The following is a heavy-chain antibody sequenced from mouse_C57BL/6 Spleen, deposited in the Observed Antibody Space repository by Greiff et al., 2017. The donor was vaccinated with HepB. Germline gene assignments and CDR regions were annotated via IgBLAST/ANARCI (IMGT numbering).Heavy chain of an antibody. D-gene: IGHD1-1*01. Sequence: LQESGAELVRPGASVTLSCKASGYTFTDYEMHWVKQTPVHGLEWIGAIDPETGGTAYNQKFKGKAILTADKSSSTAYMELRSLTSEDSAVYYCTRIHYYGSSHFAYWGQGTLVTVSA. V-gene: IGHV1-15*01. CDR1: GYTFTDYE. J-gene: IGHJ3*01. CDR3: TRIHYYGSSHFAY. CDR2: IDPETGGT.